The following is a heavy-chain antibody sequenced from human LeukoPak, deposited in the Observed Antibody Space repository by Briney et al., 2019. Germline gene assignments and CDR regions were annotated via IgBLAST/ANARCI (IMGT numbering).Heavy chain of an antibody. CDR1: GGSVSSGSYY. CDR2: IYYSGST. J-gene: IGHJ4*02. Sequence: SETLSLTCTVSGGSVSSGSYYWSWIRQPPGMGLEWIGYIYYSGSTNYNPSLKSRVTISVDTSKNQFSLKLSSVTAADTAVYYCVRETTMGLFDYWGQGTLVTVSS. D-gene: IGHD5-18*01. CDR3: VRETTMGLFDY. V-gene: IGHV4-61*01.